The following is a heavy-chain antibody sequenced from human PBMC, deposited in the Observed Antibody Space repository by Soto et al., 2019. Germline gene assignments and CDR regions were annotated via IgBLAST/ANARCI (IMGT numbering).Heavy chain of an antibody. V-gene: IGHV1-69*08. Sequence: QVQLVQSGAEVKKPGSSVKVSCKASGGTFSSYTISWVRQAPGQGLEWMGRIIPILGIANYAQKFQGRVTITGDKSTSSAYMELSSLRSEDTAVYYCARDQGGGIGSDYWFDPWGQGTLVTVSS. D-gene: IGHD2-21*02. J-gene: IGHJ5*02. CDR3: ARDQGGGIGSDYWFDP. CDR2: IIPILGIA. CDR1: GGTFSSYT.